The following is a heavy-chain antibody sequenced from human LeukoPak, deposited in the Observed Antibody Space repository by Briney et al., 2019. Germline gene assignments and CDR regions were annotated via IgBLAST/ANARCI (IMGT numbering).Heavy chain of an antibody. CDR1: GFTFSSYL. J-gene: IGHJ4*02. CDR3: ARQDSPYSYDSSGYSDY. V-gene: IGHV3-7*01. CDR2: IKKDGSEK. D-gene: IGHD3-22*01. Sequence: GGSLRLSCAASGFTFSSYLMSWVRQAPGKALEWMANIKKDGSEKDYVDSVKGRFTISRDNGKNSLYLQMNSLSAEDTAVYYCARQDSPYSYDSSGYSDYWGQGTLVTVSS.